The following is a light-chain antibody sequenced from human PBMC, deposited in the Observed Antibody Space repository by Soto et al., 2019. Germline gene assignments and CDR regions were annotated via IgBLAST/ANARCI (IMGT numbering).Light chain of an antibody. CDR2: GAS. V-gene: IGKV3-20*01. Sequence: EIVLTQSPDTLSLSPGERATLSCRASQSVRTTYLAWYQQKFGQAPRLLIYGASSRATGIPDRFSGSGSGTDFTLTISRLEPEYFAVYYCQQYGSSPPVTFGGGTRVEIK. CDR3: QQYGSSPPVT. CDR1: QSVRTTY. J-gene: IGKJ4*01.